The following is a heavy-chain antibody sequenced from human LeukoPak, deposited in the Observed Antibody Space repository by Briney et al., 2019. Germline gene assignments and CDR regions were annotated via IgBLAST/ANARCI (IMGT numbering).Heavy chain of an antibody. V-gene: IGHV4-39*02. CDR3: ARRGLLVPAW. J-gene: IGHJ4*02. Sequence: KPSETLSLTCTVSGGSISSSRYYSAWIRQPPGKELERIAWIDFGGSTYYNPSPNSPFTISVHTSQIPCSLTPSYVTAPVTAPYYCARRGLLVPAWWGQGTRVTVSS. CDR2: IDFGGST. D-gene: IGHD2-15*01. CDR1: GGSISSSRYY.